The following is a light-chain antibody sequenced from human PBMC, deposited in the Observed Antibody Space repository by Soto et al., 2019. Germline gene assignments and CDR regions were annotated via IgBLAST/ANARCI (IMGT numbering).Light chain of an antibody. CDR3: QQYGPTGKFT. Sequence: EIVLTQSPGTLSLSPGERATLSCRASQSVSSSYLAWYQQKPGQAPRLLIYGASSRATGIPDRFSGSGSGTDFTLTISRLEPEDFAVYYCQQYGPTGKFTFGPGTKVDIK. CDR1: QSVSSSY. J-gene: IGKJ3*01. CDR2: GAS. V-gene: IGKV3-20*01.